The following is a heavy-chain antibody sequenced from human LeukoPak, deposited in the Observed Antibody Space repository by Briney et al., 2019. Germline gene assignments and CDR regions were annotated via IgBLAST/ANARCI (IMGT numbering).Heavy chain of an antibody. Sequence: GGSLRLSCAASGFTFSDYNMNWVRQAPGERLEWVASINGNSDHIFYADSVTDRFTVSRDNAKNSLYLQMNGLKADDSAVYFCARAQVTTIITRIFDYWGQGSQVTVPS. D-gene: IGHD4-17*01. CDR2: INGNSDHI. CDR3: ARAQVTTIITRIFDY. J-gene: IGHJ4*02. CDR1: GFTFSDYN. V-gene: IGHV3-21*01.